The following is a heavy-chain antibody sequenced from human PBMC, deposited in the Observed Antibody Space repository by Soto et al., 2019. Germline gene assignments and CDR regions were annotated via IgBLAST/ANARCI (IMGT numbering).Heavy chain of an antibody. Sequence: PSETLSLTCAVYGGSFSGYYWSWIRQPPGKGLEWIGEINHSGSTNYNPSLKSRVTISVDTSKNQFSLKLSSVTAADTAVYYCARGLAAAGTNQKGWFDPWGQGTLVTVSS. V-gene: IGHV4-34*01. D-gene: IGHD6-13*01. CDR1: GGSFSGYY. CDR2: INHSGST. CDR3: ARGLAAAGTNQKGWFDP. J-gene: IGHJ5*02.